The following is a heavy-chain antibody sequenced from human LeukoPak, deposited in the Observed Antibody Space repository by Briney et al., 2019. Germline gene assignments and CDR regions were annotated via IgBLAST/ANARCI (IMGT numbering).Heavy chain of an antibody. Sequence: ASVKDSCKASGYTFTGYYMHWVRQAPGQGLEWMGWINPNSGGTNSTQKFPGRVTLTSYTSNSTAYMELSTLRSDDTAVYYCARGGEYSRSSSTDWGQGTLVTVSS. CDR2: INPNSGGT. V-gene: IGHV1-2*02. CDR1: GYTFTGYY. J-gene: IGHJ4*02. CDR3: ARGGEYSRSSSTD. D-gene: IGHD6-6*01.